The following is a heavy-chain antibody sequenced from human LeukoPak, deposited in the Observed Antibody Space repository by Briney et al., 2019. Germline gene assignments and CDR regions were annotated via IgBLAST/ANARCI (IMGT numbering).Heavy chain of an antibody. CDR3: ARGGQAGTGDY. CDR2: IKQDGGEK. J-gene: IGHJ4*02. V-gene: IGHV3-7*01. D-gene: IGHD3-10*01. Sequence: PGGSLRLSCAASGFTFRSYWITWVRQSQRKGLEWVANIKQDGGEKYHVDSVKGRFTISRDNAKDSLYLEMNSLRVEDTAVYYCARGGQAGTGDYWGQGTLVTVSS. CDR1: GFTFRSYW.